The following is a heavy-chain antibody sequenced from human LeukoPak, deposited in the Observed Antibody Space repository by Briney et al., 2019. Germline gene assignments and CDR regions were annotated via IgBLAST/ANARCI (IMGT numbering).Heavy chain of an antibody. D-gene: IGHD1-26*01. V-gene: IGHV4-4*07. CDR2: IYASGST. J-gene: IGHJ5*02. CDR3: ARDPRGIVGANHNWFDP. CDR1: GGTISSYY. Sequence: SDTLFITCTVAGGTISSYYWSWIRQPAGKGLEWIGRIYASGSTNYNPSLKSRVTMSVDTSKSQFSLKLISVTAADTAVYYCARDPRGIVGANHNWFDPWGQGTLVTVSS.